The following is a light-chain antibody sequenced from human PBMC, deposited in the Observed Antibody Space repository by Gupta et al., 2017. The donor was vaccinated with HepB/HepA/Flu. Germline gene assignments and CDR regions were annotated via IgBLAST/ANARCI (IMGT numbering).Light chain of an antibody. J-gene: IGKJ3*01. Sequence: DIQMTQSPSSLSASVGDRVTITCQASHDITNPLHWYQQKPGEAPKLLIYDSSNLQIGVPSRFSGSGSGTHFTFTISSLQPEDIATYYCQQENYFPYTFGHGTKVEI. V-gene: IGKV1-33*01. CDR1: HDITNP. CDR2: DSS. CDR3: QQENYFPYT.